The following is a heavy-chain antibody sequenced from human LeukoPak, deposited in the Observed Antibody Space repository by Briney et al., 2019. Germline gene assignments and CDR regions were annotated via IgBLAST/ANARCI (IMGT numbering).Heavy chain of an antibody. V-gene: IGHV3-11*04. Sequence: GGSLRLSCAASGFTFSDYYMSWTRQAPGKGLEWVSYISSSGSTIYYADSVKGRFTISRDNAKNSLYLQMNSLRAEDTAVYYCARDINLVKVVLDAFDLWGQGTMVIVSS. D-gene: IGHD2/OR15-2a*01. CDR2: ISSSGSTI. CDR3: ARDINLVKVVLDAFDL. CDR1: GFTFSDYY. J-gene: IGHJ3*01.